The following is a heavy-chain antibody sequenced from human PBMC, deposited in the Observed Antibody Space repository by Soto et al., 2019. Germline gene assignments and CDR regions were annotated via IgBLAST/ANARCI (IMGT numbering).Heavy chain of an antibody. V-gene: IGHV3-11*01. D-gene: IGHD1-26*01. Sequence: LXLSCVASCFTFSDYYMTWIRQAPGKGPEWISYINGGGDVIAYADSVKGRFTISRDNARRSVYLQMNSLTVDDTAVYYCSRDPRLVDDWGQGTLVTVSS. CDR2: INGGGDVI. J-gene: IGHJ4*02. CDR3: SRDPRLVDD. CDR1: CFTFSDYY.